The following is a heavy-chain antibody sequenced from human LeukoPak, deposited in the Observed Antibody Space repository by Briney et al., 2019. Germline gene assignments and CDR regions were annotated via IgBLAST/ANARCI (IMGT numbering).Heavy chain of an antibody. CDR1: GGTFSSYA. Sequence: SVKVSCKASGGTFSSYAISWVRQAPGQGLEWMGGIIPIFGTANYAQKFQGRVTITADESTSTAYMELSSLRSEDTAVYYCATSSGWGPYLGYWGQGTLVTVSS. D-gene: IGHD6-19*01. J-gene: IGHJ4*02. CDR2: IIPIFGTA. CDR3: ATSSGWGPYLGY. V-gene: IGHV1-69*01.